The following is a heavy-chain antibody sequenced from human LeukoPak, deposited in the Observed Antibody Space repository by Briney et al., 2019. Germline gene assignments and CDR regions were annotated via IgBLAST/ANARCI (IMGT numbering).Heavy chain of an antibody. D-gene: IGHD3-22*01. Sequence: SETLSLTCTVSGGSISSYYWSWIRQPPGKGLEWIGDIYYSGGTNYNPSLKSRVTISVDTSKNQFSLKLRSVTAADTAVYYCARQQHYDSSGYYDYWGQGTLVTVSS. V-gene: IGHV4-59*08. J-gene: IGHJ4*02. CDR2: IYYSGGT. CDR3: ARQQHYDSSGYYDY. CDR1: GGSISSYY.